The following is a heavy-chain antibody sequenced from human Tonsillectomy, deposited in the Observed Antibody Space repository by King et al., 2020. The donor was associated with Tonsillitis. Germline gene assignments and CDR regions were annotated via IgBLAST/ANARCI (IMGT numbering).Heavy chain of an antibody. V-gene: IGHV4-34*01. CDR3: ARGHYGEMGFDY. CDR1: GGSFSGYY. D-gene: IGHD4-17*01. J-gene: IGHJ4*02. CDR2: VSHNGKT. Sequence: VQLQQWGAGLLKPSETLSLTCAVYGGSFSGYYWSWIRQPPGKGLEWIGEVSHNGKTNYHPSLKSRVTISVDTSKNQFSLKLSSVTAADTAVYYCARGHYGEMGFDYWGQGTRVTVSS.